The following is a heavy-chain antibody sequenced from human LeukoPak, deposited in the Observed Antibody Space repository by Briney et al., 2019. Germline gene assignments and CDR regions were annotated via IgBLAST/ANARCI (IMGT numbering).Heavy chain of an antibody. CDR3: ARVFPTRPTHAFDI. D-gene: IGHD3-3*01. CDR1: GGSISSYH. Sequence: SETLSLTCTVSGGSISSYHWSWIRQPPGKGLEWIGFFYYSGSTNYNPSLKSRVTISVDTSKNQFSLKLSSVTAADTAVYYCARVFPTRPTHAFDIWGQGTMVTVSS. V-gene: IGHV4-59*01. CDR2: FYYSGST. J-gene: IGHJ3*02.